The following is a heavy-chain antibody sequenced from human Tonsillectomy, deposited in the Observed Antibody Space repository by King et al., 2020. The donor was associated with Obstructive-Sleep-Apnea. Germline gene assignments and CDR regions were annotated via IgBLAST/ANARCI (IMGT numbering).Heavy chain of an antibody. V-gene: IGHV4-30-4*01. D-gene: IGHD6-19*01. Sequence: VQLQESGPGLVKPSQTLSLTCTVSGVSISSGDFYWSWIRQSPGKGLEWIGYVYYIGITHYNPSLKSRLTISIDTSKNQFSLNLTSVTAADTAMYYCAREGQWLHHFDSWGRGTLVTVSS. CDR3: AREGQWLHHFDS. CDR1: GVSISSGDFY. J-gene: IGHJ4*02. CDR2: VYYIGIT.